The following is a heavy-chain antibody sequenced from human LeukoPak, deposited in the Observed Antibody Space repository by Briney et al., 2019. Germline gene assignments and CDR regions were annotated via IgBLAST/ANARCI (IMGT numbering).Heavy chain of an antibody. CDR3: ARTYCSSTSCVLDY. J-gene: IGHJ4*02. CDR2: IYYSGST. D-gene: IGHD2-2*01. CDR1: GGSISSYY. V-gene: IGHV4-59*08. Sequence: SETLSLTCTVSGGSISSYYWSWIRQPPGKGPEWIGYIYYSGSTNYNPSLKSRVTISVDTSKNQFSLKLSSVTAADTAVYYCARTYCSSTSCVLDYWGQGTLVTVSS.